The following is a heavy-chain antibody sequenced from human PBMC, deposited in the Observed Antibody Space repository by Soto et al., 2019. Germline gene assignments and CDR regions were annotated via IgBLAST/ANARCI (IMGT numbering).Heavy chain of an antibody. D-gene: IGHD3-16*01. CDR2: ISGSGGST. CDR1: GFTFSSYA. Sequence: PGGSLRLSCAASGFTFSSYAMSWVRQAPGKGLEWVSAISGSGGSTYYADSVKGRFTISRDNSKNTLYLQMNSLNREDSAVYYCSGGESPDTAYFSHYWGEGTPVTVSS. J-gene: IGHJ4*02. V-gene: IGHV3-23*01. CDR3: SGGESPDTAYFSHY.